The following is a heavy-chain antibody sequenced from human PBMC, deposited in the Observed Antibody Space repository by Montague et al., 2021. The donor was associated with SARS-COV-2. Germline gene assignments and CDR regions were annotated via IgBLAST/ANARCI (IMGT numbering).Heavy chain of an antibody. V-gene: IGHV4-59*08. CDR2: IHYSGST. J-gene: IGHJ6*02. CDR3: ARHGIEEANTYYFGLDV. Sequence: SETLSLTCTVSGGSISNYYWSWIRQPPGKGLEWIGYIHYSGSTSSHPSLKGRVTISIDRSTNQFSLTLSSVTAADTAIYHCARHGIEEANTYYFGLDVWGQGTTVTVSS. D-gene: IGHD1-26*01. CDR1: GGSISNYY.